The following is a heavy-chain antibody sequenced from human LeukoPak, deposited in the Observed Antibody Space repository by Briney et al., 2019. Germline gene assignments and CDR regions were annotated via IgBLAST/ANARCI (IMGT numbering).Heavy chain of an antibody. CDR2: IIPIFGTA. CDR1: GGTFSSYA. V-gene: IGHV1-69*05. Sequence: ASVKVSCKASGGTFSSYAISWVRQAPGQGLEWMGGIIPIFGTANYAQKFQGRVTITTDESTSTAYMELSSLRSEDTAVYYCAVPAAIDYYYYYYMDVWGKGTTATVSS. J-gene: IGHJ6*03. D-gene: IGHD2-2*01. CDR3: AVPAAIDYYYYYYMDV.